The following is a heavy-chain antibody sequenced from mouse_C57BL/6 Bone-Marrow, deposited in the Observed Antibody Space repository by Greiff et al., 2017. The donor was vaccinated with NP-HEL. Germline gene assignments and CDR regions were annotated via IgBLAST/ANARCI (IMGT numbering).Heavy chain of an antibody. D-gene: IGHD1-1*01. Sequence: EVQLQQSGAELVRPGASVKLSCTASGFNIKDDYMHWVKQRPEQGLEWIGWIDPENGDTEYASKFQGKATITADTSSNTAYLQLSSLTSEDTAVYYCTTKRDYGWVAYWGQGTLVTVSA. CDR1: GFNIKDDY. V-gene: IGHV14-4*01. J-gene: IGHJ3*01. CDR3: TTKRDYGWVAY. CDR2: IDPENGDT.